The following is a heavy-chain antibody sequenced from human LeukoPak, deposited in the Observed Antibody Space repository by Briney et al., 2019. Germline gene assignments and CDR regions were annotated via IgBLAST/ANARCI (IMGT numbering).Heavy chain of an antibody. V-gene: IGHV1-8*01. CDR1: GYTFTSYD. D-gene: IGHD1-7*01. CDR2: MNPNSGNT. CDR3: ARGPTWNYVVPLDY. J-gene: IGHJ4*02. Sequence: GASVKVSCKASGYTFTSYDINWVRQAPGQGLEWMGWMNPNSGNTGYAQKFQGRVTMTRNTSISTAYMELGSLRSEDTAVYYCARGPTWNYVVPLDYWGQGALVTASS.